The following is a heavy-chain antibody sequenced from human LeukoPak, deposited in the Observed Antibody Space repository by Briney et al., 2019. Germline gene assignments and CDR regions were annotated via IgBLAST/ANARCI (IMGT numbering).Heavy chain of an antibody. CDR1: GFTVSSNY. D-gene: IGHD1-26*01. CDR3: ASLGYSGSYCYY. Sequence: GGSLRLSCAASGFTVSSNYMSWVRQAPGKGLEWVSVIYSGGSTYYADSVKGGFTISRDNSKNTLYLQMNSLRAEDTAVYYCASLGYSGSYCYYWGQGTLVTVSS. V-gene: IGHV3-66*01. J-gene: IGHJ4*02. CDR2: IYSGGST.